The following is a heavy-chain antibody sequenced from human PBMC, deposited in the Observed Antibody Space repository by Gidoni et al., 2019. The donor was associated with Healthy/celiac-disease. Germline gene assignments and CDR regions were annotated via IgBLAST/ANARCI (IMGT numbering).Heavy chain of an antibody. CDR3: ARGRYYYDSSGYYYQTYYFDY. CDR2: INHSGST. D-gene: IGHD3-22*01. CDR1: GGSFSGYY. J-gene: IGHJ4*02. V-gene: IGHV4-34*01. Sequence: QVQLQQWGAGLLKPSETLSLTCAVYGGSFSGYYWSWIRPPPGKGVEWIGEINHSGSTNYNPSLKSRVTISVDTSKNQFSLKLSSVTAADTAVYYCARGRYYYDSSGYYYQTYYFDYWGQGTLVTVSS.